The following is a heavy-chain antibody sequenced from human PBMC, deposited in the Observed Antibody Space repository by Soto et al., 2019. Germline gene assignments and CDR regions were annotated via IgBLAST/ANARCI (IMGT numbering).Heavy chain of an antibody. J-gene: IGHJ5*02. CDR3: ARGVSGSLYEVSWFDH. Sequence: ASVKVSCKASGYTFTGYYMHWVRQAPGQGLEWKGWINTNSGGTNYYKKFHGWGTMTRDTSISTAYMELSRLRSDATAVYYCARGVSGSLYEVSWFDHWGQGTLVTVSS. V-gene: IGHV1-2*04. CDR1: GYTFTGYY. D-gene: IGHD6-13*01. CDR2: INTNSGGT.